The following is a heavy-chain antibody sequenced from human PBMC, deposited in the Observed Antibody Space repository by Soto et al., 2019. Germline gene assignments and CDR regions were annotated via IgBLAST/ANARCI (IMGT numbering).Heavy chain of an antibody. CDR1: GGTFSSYA. D-gene: IGHD1-1*01. V-gene: IGHV1-69*12. CDR2: IIPIFGTA. J-gene: IGHJ6*02. Sequence: QVQLVQSGAEVKKPGSSVKVSCKASGGTFSSYAISWVRQAPGQGLEWMGGIIPIFGTANYAQKFQGRVTITADESTKTAYMGLRSVRSEEPAVYCSASDEWGVEDYYYYCGIEGWGQGATVTVSS. CDR3: ASDEWGVEDYYYYCGIEG.